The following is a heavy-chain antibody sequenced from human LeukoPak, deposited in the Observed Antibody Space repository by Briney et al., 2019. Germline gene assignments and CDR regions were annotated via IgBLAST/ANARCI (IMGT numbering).Heavy chain of an antibody. J-gene: IGHJ4*02. D-gene: IGHD3-3*01. CDR1: EGTFSSYA. V-gene: IGHV1-69*15. Sequence: SVKVSCKASEGTFSSYAISWVRQAPGQGLEWRGRILPIFAIADYAKKFQGRVTITSAETTRTAYMILRSLSSEDTAVYYCASVLRFLEWPIPDHGGKGTLVPVST. CDR2: ILPIFAIA. CDR3: ASVLRFLEWPIPDH.